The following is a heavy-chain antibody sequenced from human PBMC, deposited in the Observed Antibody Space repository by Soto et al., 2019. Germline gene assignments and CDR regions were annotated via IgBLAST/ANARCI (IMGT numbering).Heavy chain of an antibody. CDR3: ARDRGDYSNWFDP. J-gene: IGHJ5*02. CDR2: IIPILGIA. D-gene: IGHD4-4*01. V-gene: IGHV1-69*08. Sequence: QVQLVQSGADEKKPGSSVKVSCNASGGTFSSYTISWVRQAPGQGLEWMGRIIPILGIANYAQKFQGRVTITADKSTSTAYMELSSLRSEDTAVDYCARDRGDYSNWFDPWGQGTLVTVSS. CDR1: GGTFSSYT.